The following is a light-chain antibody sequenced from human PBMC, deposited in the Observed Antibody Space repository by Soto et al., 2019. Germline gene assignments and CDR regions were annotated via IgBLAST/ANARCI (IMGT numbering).Light chain of an antibody. CDR3: SSYTSSSTLV. CDR2: DVS. CDR1: SSDVGGYNY. Sequence: QSVLTQPASVCGSPGESITISCTGTSSDVGGYNYVSWYQQHPGKAPKLMIYDVSNRPSGVSNRFSGSKSGNTASLTFSGLQAEDEADYYCSSYTSSSTLVFGPGTKVTVL. V-gene: IGLV2-14*01. J-gene: IGLJ1*01.